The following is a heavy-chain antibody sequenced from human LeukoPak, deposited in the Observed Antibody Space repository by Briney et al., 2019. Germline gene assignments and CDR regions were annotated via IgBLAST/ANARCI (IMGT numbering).Heavy chain of an antibody. D-gene: IGHD3-22*01. CDR3: ARDRSYYDSSGCHY. V-gene: IGHV1-2*02. CDR1: GYTFTGYY. Sequence: ASVKVSCKASGYTFTGYYMHWVRQAPGQGLVWMGWINPNSGGTNYAQKFQGRVTMTRDTSISTAYMELSRLRSDDTAVYYCARDRSYYDSSGCHYWGQGTLVTVSS. J-gene: IGHJ4*02. CDR2: INPNSGGT.